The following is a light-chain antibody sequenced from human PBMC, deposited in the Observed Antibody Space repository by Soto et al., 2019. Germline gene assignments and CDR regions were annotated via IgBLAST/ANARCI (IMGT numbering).Light chain of an antibody. CDR3: MQAIQTWT. V-gene: IGKV2-28*01. J-gene: IGKJ1*01. CDR2: LGS. Sequence: DIVMTQSPLSLPVTPGEPASISCRSSQSLLHSNGYNYLDWYLQKPGQSPQLLIYLGSNRASGVHDRVSGSGSGTDFTLKISRVEAEDVGVYYCMQAIQTWTFGQGTKVEIK. CDR1: QSLLHSNGYNY.